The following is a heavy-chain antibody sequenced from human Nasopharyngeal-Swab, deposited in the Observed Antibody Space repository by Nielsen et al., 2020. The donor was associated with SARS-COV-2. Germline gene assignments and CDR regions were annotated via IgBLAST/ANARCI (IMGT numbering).Heavy chain of an antibody. CDR3: ARGISGVVPAPILGVGPYYHYYSMDV. V-gene: IGHV4-34*01. Sequence: GSLRLSCAVYGGSFSGYYWSWIRHPPRKGLEWIGEINHSGSPNYIPSLKSRVTIPVDTSNNQFSLKLSSVTAADTAVYYCARGISGVVPAPILGVGPYYHYYSMDVWGKGTTVTVSS. J-gene: IGHJ6*03. D-gene: IGHD2-2*01. CDR1: GGSFSGYY. CDR2: INHSGSP.